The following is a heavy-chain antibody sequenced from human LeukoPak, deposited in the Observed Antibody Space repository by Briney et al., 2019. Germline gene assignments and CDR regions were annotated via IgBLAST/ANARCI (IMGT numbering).Heavy chain of an antibody. CDR1: GFSLSTSGMR. CDR2: IDWDDDK. CDR3: ARNGGVVTLDAFDI. V-gene: IGHV2-70*04. J-gene: IGHJ3*02. D-gene: IGHD4-23*01. Sequence: SGPTLVNPTQTLTLTCTFSGFSLSTSGMRVSWIRQPPGKALEWLARIDWDDDKFYSTSLKTRLTIPKDTSKNQVVLTMTNMDPVDTATYYCARNGGVVTLDAFDIWGQGTMVTVSS.